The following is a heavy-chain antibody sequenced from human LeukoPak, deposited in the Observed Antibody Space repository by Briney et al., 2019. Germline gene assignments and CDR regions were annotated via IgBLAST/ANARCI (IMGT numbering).Heavy chain of an antibody. D-gene: IGHD6-25*01. CDR1: RSTFSNYD. CDR2: IGTAGDI. CDR3: ARDRGRYYMDV. Sequence: GGSLTLSCAASRSTFSNYDMHCVRQATGKGLEWVSGIGTAGDIYYPGSVKGRFTISRENAKNSLYVQMNSLRAGDTAVYYCARDRGRYYMDVWGKGTTVTISS. V-gene: IGHV3-13*01. J-gene: IGHJ6*03.